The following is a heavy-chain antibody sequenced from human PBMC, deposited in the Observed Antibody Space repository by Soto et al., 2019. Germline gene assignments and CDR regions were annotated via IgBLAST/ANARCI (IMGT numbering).Heavy chain of an antibody. CDR3: ARGHGSLRP. CDR1: GDSVASNSAA. J-gene: IGHJ5*02. Sequence: PSQTLSITCTISGDSVASNSAAWNWIRLSPSRRLEWLGRTYYRCKWYRVYAPSVKSLISINPDPSKNQFSLQLNSVTPDDTAVYHCARGHGSLRPWGHLPLVTVSS. CDR2: TYYRCKWYR. D-gene: IGHD5-12*01. V-gene: IGHV6-1*01.